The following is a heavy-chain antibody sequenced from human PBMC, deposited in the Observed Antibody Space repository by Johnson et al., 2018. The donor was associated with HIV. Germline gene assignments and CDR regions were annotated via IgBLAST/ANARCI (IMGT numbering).Heavy chain of an antibody. CDR2: LRYDGNNK. D-gene: IGHD3-22*01. Sequence: QVQLVESGGGVVQPGGSLRLSCAASGFTFSTYGMHWVRQAPGKGLEWVAFLRYDGNNKYYADSVKGRFTISRDNSKNTLYLQMNSLRPGDTAVYCCAKDGQRGRAMIVARLGALDIRGQGTMVTGSS. CDR3: AKDGQRGRAMIVARLGALDI. CDR1: GFTFSTYG. J-gene: IGHJ3*02. V-gene: IGHV3-30*02.